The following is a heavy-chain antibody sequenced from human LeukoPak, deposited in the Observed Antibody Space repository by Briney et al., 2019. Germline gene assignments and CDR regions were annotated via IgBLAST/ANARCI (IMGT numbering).Heavy chain of an antibody. D-gene: IGHD3-22*01. Sequence: GGSLRLSCAASGFTFDDYAMHWVRQAPGKGLGWVSLISGDGGSTYADSVKGRFTISRDNSKNSLYLQMNSLRTEDTALYYCAKDYTMIDWGQGTMVTVSS. CDR1: GFTFDDYA. J-gene: IGHJ3*01. CDR3: AKDYTMID. CDR2: ISGDGGST. V-gene: IGHV3-43*02.